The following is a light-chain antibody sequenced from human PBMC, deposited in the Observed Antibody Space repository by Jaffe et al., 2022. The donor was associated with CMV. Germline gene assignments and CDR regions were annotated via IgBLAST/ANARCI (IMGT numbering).Light chain of an antibody. CDR2: GAS. V-gene: IGKV3-15*01. Sequence: DTVMTQSPVTLSVSPGERATLSCRASQSVSSNLAWYQQKPGQTPRLLIYGASTRATGIPARFSGSGSGTEFTLTISSLQSEDFAVYYCQQYNNWPRTFGQGTKVESK. CDR1: QSVSSN. J-gene: IGKJ1*01. CDR3: QQYNNWPRT.